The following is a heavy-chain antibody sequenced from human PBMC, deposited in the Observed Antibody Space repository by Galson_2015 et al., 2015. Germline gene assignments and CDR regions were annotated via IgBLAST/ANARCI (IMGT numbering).Heavy chain of an antibody. Sequence: SLRLSCAASGFTFSNAWMSWVRQAPGKGLEWVGRIKSKTDGGTTDYAAPVKGRFTISRDDSKNTLYLQMNSLKTEDTAVYYCTTDLIAAAGTIGYWGQGTLVTVSS. D-gene: IGHD6-13*01. V-gene: IGHV3-15*01. CDR2: IKSKTDGGTT. CDR1: GFTFSNAW. J-gene: IGHJ4*02. CDR3: TTDLIAAAGTIGY.